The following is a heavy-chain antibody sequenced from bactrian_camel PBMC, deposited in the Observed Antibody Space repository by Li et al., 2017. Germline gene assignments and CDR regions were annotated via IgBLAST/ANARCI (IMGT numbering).Heavy chain of an antibody. D-gene: IGHD5*01. CDR1: GFIFNSNA. V-gene: IGHV3S31*01. Sequence: VQLVESGGGLVQPGGSLRLSCVASGFIFNSNAIAWVRQAPGKGLEWVSDIGIGGDSTSYADSVKGRFTISRDNAKNTLYLQMNSLKPEDTAVYYCAADRGSESWFGYEYNIWGQGTQVTVS. CDR3: AADRGSESWFGYEYNI. CDR2: IGIGGDST. J-gene: IGHJ4*01.